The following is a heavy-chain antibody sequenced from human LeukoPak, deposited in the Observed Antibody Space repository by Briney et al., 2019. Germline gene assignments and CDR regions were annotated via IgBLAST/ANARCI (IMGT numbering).Heavy chain of an antibody. CDR3: ASTSTGCSSTSCYIDY. D-gene: IGHD2-2*02. Sequence: SVKVSCKASGGTFSSYAISWVRQAPGQGLEWMGGIIPIFGTANYAQKFQGRVTITADESTSTAYMELSSLRSEDTAVYYCASTSTGCSSTSCYIDYWGQGTLVSVSS. CDR1: GGTFSSYA. V-gene: IGHV1-69*13. CDR2: IIPIFGTA. J-gene: IGHJ4*02.